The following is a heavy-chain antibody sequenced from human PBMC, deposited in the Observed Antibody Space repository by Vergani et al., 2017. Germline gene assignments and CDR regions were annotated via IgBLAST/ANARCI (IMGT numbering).Heavy chain of an antibody. CDR2: IYPGDSDT. J-gene: IGHJ6*03. CDR1: GYSFTSYW. V-gene: IGHV5-51*01. Sequence: EVQLLESGGGLVQPGGSLRLSCAASGYSFTSYWIGWVRQMPGKGLEWMGIIYPGDSDTRYSPSFQGQVTISADKSISTAYLQWSSLKASDTAMYYCARHTGDYDYYYYMDVWGKGTTVTVSS. D-gene: IGHD4-17*01. CDR3: ARHTGDYDYYYYMDV.